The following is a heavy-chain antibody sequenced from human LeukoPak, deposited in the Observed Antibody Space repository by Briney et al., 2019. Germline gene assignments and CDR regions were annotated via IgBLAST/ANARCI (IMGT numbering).Heavy chain of an antibody. V-gene: IGHV1-24*01. CDR3: ATQFTAPRGGWYTD. D-gene: IGHD6-19*01. CDR1: GYTLTELS. CDR2: FDPEDGET. J-gene: IGHJ4*02. Sequence: ASVKVSCKVSGYTLTELSMHWVRQAPGKGLEWMGGFDPEDGETIYAQKFQGGVTMTEDTSTDTAYMELSSLRSEDTAVYYCATQFTAPRGGWYTDWGQGTLVTVSS.